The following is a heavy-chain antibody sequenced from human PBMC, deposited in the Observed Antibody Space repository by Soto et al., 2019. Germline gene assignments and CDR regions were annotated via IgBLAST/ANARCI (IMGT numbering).Heavy chain of an antibody. CDR2: IYHSGST. V-gene: IGHV4-30-2*01. CDR1: GGSISSGGYS. Sequence: QLQLQESGSGLVKPSQTLSLTCAVSGGSISSGGYSWSWIRQPPGKGLEWIGYIYHSGSTYYNPSLERRAAISVDRPKTRFSLKLGSGPAADTAVYSCAGGTAAPPLGYWARGTLVTVPS. D-gene: IGHD6-13*01. J-gene: IGHJ4*02. CDR3: AGGTAAPPLGY.